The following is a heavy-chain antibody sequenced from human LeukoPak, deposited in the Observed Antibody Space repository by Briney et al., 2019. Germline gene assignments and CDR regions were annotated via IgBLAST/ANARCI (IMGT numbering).Heavy chain of an antibody. Sequence: ASVKVSCKASGYAFSSYGISWVRQAPGKGLVWMGCISADNGNTNYALKGRVTMTTDTSTSTAYMELRSLRSDDTAVCYCARDGGSSWSYNFDYWGQGTQVTVSS. CDR3: ARDGGSSWSYNFDY. J-gene: IGHJ4*02. D-gene: IGHD6-13*01. CDR2: ISADNGNT. CDR1: GYAFSSYG. V-gene: IGHV1-18*04.